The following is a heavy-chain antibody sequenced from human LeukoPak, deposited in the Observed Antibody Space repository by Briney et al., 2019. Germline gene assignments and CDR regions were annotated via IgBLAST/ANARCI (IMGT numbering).Heavy chain of an antibody. Sequence: GGSLRLSCAVSGFTLITYAMSWVRQAPGKGLEWVAFIRYDGSNKYYADSVKGRFTISRDNSKNTLYLQMNSLRAEDTAVYYCAKDRAFCSGGSCYSGECDYWGQGTLVTVSS. CDR1: GFTLITYA. CDR2: IRYDGSNK. V-gene: IGHV3-30*02. D-gene: IGHD2-15*01. J-gene: IGHJ4*02. CDR3: AKDRAFCSGGSCYSGECDY.